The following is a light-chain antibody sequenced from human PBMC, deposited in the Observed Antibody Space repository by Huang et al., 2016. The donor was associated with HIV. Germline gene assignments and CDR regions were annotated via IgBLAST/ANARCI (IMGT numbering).Light chain of an antibody. V-gene: IGKV3-15*01. CDR2: GAS. CDR3: QQYNNWPWT. CDR1: QSVSSN. J-gene: IGKJ1*01. Sequence: EKVMTQSPATLSVSPGERATLSCRASQSVSSNLAWYQQKPGQAPRLLMYGASTRATGIPARFSGSGSGTEFTLTISSLQSEDFAVYYCQQYNNWPWTFGQGTKLEIK.